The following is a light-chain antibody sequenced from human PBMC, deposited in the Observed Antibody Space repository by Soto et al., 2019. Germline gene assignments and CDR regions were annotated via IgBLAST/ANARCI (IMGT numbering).Light chain of an antibody. Sequence: EIVLTQSPDTLSLSPGESATLSCRASQSVSSYYLAWYQQKPGRAPRLLIYGASNRATGIPDRFSGSGSGTDFTLTISSLEPEDFAVFYCQQYDDSITFGQGTRLEIE. CDR2: GAS. CDR3: QQYDDSIT. V-gene: IGKV3-20*01. J-gene: IGKJ5*01. CDR1: QSVSSYY.